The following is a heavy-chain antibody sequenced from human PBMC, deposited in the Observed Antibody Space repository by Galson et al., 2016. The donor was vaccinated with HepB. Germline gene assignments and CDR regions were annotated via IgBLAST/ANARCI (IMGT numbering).Heavy chain of an antibody. J-gene: IGHJ2*01. CDR3: ASSPGYWCLDF. D-gene: IGHD7-27*01. CDR1: GGTVSSAGFS. Sequence: SETLSLTCSVSGGTVSSAGFSWHWIRQPPGEGLEWIGYTSFSGITNYSPSLKSRLTISIDTSKNKFSLTLTSMTAADTATYYCASSPGYWCLDFWGRGTLVTVSP. CDR2: TSFSGIT. V-gene: IGHV4-61*08.